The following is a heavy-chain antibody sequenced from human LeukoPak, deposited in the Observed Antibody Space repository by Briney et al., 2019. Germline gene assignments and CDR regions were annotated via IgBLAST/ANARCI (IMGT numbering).Heavy chain of an antibody. CDR3: ARDSAYSFDS. CDR1: GFSFSSSS. J-gene: IGHJ4*02. Sequence: GGSLRLSCVASGFSFSSSSMNWVRQAPGKGLGWVSYIGVNGNVDYTDSVKGRFTISRDNAKNSLFLQMNSLRDEDTAVYYCARDSAYSFDSWGQGTLVTVSS. CDR2: IGVNGNV. V-gene: IGHV3-48*02.